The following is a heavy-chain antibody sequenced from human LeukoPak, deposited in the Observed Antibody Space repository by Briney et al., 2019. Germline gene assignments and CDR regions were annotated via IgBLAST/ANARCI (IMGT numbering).Heavy chain of an antibody. CDR2: ISAYNGNT. CDR1: GHTFTSYG. V-gene: IGHV1-18*01. D-gene: IGHD3-10*01. Sequence: GASVKVSCKASGHTFTSYGISWVRQAPGQGLEWMGWISAYNGNTNYAQKLQGRVTMTTDTSTSTAYMELRSLRSDDTAVYYCARAGAYYGSGSYSNWGQGTLVTVSS. J-gene: IGHJ4*02. CDR3: ARAGAYYGSGSYSN.